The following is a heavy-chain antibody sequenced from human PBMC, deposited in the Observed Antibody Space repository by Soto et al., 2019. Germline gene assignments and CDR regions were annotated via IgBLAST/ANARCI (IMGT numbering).Heavy chain of an antibody. CDR1: GFTFSSYA. V-gene: IGHV3-30-3*01. J-gene: IGHJ3*02. Sequence: QVQLVESGGGVVRPGRSLRLSCAASGFTFSSYAMHWVRQAPGKGLEWVAVISYDGSNKYYADSVKGRFTISRDNSKIPLYLQMNSLRAEDTAVYYCARQYAGAFDIWDQGTMVTVSS. D-gene: IGHD2-2*01. CDR3: ARQYAGAFDI. CDR2: ISYDGSNK.